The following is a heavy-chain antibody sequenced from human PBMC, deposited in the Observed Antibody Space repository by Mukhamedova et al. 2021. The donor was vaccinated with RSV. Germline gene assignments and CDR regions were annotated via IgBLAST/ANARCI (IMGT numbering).Heavy chain of an antibody. CDR2: IYYSGST. J-gene: IGHJ4*02. CDR3: ARDIEGMDSSGWYKAMDDDY. V-gene: IGHV4-39*07. Sequence: GKGLEWIGSIYYSGSTYYNPSLKSRVTISVDTSKNQFSLKLSSVTAADTAVYYCARDIEGMDSSGWYKAMDDDYWGQGTLVTVSS. D-gene: IGHD6-19*01.